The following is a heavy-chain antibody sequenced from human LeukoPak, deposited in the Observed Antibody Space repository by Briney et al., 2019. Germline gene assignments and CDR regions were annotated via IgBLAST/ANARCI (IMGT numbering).Heavy chain of an antibody. CDR2: ISYDGSNK. D-gene: IGHD5-18*01. CDR1: GFTFSNYG. CDR3: ANGAMVTGLDY. V-gene: IGHV3-30*18. J-gene: IGHJ4*02. Sequence: GGSLRLSCAASGFTFSNYGMHWVRQAPGKGPEWVAVISYDGSNKYYADSVKGRFTISRDNSKNTLYLQMNSLRAEDTAVYYCANGAMVTGLDYWGQGTLVTVSS.